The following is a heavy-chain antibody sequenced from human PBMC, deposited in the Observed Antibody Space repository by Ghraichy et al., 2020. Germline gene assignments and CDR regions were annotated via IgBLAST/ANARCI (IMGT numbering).Heavy chain of an antibody. CDR1: GFSISSYS. CDR2: ITSSTRTI. D-gene: IGHD4-23*01. J-gene: IGHJ6*02. V-gene: IGHV3-48*02. CDR3: ARGASVVRFYYYDGMDV. Sequence: GESLNISCVGSGFSISSYSMNWVRQSPGKGLEWVSYITSSTRTIFYADSVKGRFTISRDNAQNSLYLQMNSLRDEDTAVYYCARGASVVRFYYYDGMDVWSQGTTVTVSS.